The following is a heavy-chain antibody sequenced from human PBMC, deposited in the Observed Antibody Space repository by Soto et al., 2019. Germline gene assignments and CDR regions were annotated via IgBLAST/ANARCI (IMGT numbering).Heavy chain of an antibody. V-gene: IGHV4-61*08. J-gene: IGHJ3*02. CDR2: INHSGST. D-gene: IGHD3-10*01. Sequence: PSETLSLTCAVSGGSISSGGYYWSWIRQPPGKGLEWIGEINHSGSTNYNPSLKNRVTISVDTSKNQFSLKLSSVTAADTAVYYCARRYGSAFDIWGQGTMVTVS. CDR1: GGSISSGGYY. CDR3: ARRYGSAFDI.